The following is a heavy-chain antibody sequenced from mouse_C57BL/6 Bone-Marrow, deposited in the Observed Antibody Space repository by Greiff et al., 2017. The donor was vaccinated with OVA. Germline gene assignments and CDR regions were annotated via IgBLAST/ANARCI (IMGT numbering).Heavy chain of an antibody. D-gene: IGHD1-1*01. CDR3: ARWHDYGSTYYFDY. CDR2: IYPRSGDT. Sequence: QVQLQQSGAELARPGASVKLSCKASGYTFTSYGISWVKQRTGQGLEWIGGIYPRSGDTYYNEKFKGKATLTADKSSSTAYMEVRSLTSEDSAVDFGARWHDYGSTYYFDYWGQGTTLTVSS. CDR1: GYTFTSYG. V-gene: IGHV1-81*01. J-gene: IGHJ2*01.